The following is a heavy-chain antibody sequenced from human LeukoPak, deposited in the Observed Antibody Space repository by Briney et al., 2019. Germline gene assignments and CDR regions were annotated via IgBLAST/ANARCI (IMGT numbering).Heavy chain of an antibody. CDR2: ITGNGGTT. CDR3: ANDLGWIQLNLG. V-gene: IGHV3-23*01. CDR1: GFTVSSNS. J-gene: IGHJ4*02. Sequence: PGGSLRLSCTVSGFTVSSNSMSWVRQAPGKGLEWVSGITGNGGTTYYADSVKGRFTISRDNSKNTLYLQMNSLRAEDTAVYYCANDLGWIQLNLGRGQGTLVTVSS. D-gene: IGHD5-18*01.